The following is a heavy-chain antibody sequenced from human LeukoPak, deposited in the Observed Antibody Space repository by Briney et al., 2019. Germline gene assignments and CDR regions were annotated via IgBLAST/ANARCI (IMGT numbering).Heavy chain of an antibody. V-gene: IGHV1-69*01. CDR2: IIPIFGTA. CDR3: ANLDPTMVNDAFDI. Sequence: ASVKVSCKASGGTFSSYAISWVRQAPGQGLEWMGGIIPIFGTANYAQKFQGRVTITADESTSTAYMELSSLRSEDTAVYYCANLDPTMVNDAFDIWGQGTMVTASS. CDR1: GGTFSSYA. D-gene: IGHD3-10*01. J-gene: IGHJ3*02.